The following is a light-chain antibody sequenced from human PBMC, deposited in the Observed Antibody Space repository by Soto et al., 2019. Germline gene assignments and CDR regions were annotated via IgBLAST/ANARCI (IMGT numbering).Light chain of an antibody. CDR1: SSDVGAYNY. J-gene: IGLJ1*01. Sequence: QSVLTQPPSASGSPGQSVTISCTGTSSDVGAYNYVSWYQHHPGKAPKLIIFDVSNRPSGISNRFSGSKSGNTASLTISGLQAEDEADYYCISYTSSTPYVLGTAKKVTV. CDR3: ISYTSSTPYV. V-gene: IGLV2-14*03. CDR2: DVS.